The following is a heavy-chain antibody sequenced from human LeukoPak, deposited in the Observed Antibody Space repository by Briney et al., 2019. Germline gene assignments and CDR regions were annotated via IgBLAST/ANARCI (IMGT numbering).Heavy chain of an antibody. CDR1: GFIFSDYY. CDR2: ISSSGSTI. CDR3: ARVASGSSWYPPDYFDY. V-gene: IGHV3-11*01. D-gene: IGHD6-13*01. J-gene: IGHJ4*02. Sequence: AGGSLRLSCAASGFIFSDYYMSWIRQAPGKGLEWVSYISSSGSTIFYADSVRGRFTISRDNAKNSLFLQMNSLRAEDTAVYYCARVASGSSWYPPDYFDYWGQGTLVTVSS.